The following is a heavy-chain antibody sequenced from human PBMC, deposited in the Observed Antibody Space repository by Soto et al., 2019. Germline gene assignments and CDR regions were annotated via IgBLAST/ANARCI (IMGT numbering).Heavy chain of an antibody. Sequence: SETLSLTCTVSGGSISSGGYYWSWIRQHPGKGLEWIGYIYYSGSTYYNPSLKSRVTISVDTSKNQFSLKLSSVTAADTAVYYCARRCSSTSCRYYYYYMDVWGKGTTVTVSS. J-gene: IGHJ6*03. CDR1: GGSISSGGYY. V-gene: IGHV4-31*03. CDR3: ARRCSSTSCRYYYYYMDV. D-gene: IGHD2-2*01. CDR2: IYYSGST.